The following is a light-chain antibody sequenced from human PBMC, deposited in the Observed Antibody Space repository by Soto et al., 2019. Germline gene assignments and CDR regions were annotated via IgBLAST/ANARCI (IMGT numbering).Light chain of an antibody. CDR3: EQYGSSPRT. Sequence: EIVLTQSPATLSLSPGERATLSCRASQSVSSNLAWYQQKPGQAPRLLIYDASDRATGIPDRFSGSGSGTDFTLTISRLEPEDFAVYYCEQYGSSPRTFGQGTKVDI. CDR1: QSVSSN. V-gene: IGKV3-20*01. J-gene: IGKJ1*01. CDR2: DAS.